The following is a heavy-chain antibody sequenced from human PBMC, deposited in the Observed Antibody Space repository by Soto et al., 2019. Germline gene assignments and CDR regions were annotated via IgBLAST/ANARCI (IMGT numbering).Heavy chain of an antibody. J-gene: IGHJ5*02. CDR3: DRLSQQAWFDP. CDR2: IYYSGST. CDR1: GGSISSGGYY. Sequence: TLSLTCTVSGGSISSGGYYWSWIRQHPGKGLEWIGYIYYSGSTYYNPSLKSRVTISVDTSKNQFSLKLSSATAADTAVYYCDRLSQQAWFDPWGQGTLVPVSS. V-gene: IGHV4-31*03.